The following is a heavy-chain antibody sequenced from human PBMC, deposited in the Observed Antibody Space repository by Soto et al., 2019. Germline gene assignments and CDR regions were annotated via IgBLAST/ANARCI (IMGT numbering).Heavy chain of an antibody. D-gene: IGHD2-2*01. V-gene: IGHV3-23*01. J-gene: IGHJ5*02. CDR2: ISGSGDST. CDR1: GFTFSSYA. CDR3: AKDWCHISTASCYGYNWFDP. Sequence: EVQLLESGGGLVQPGGSLRLSCAASGFTFSSYAMSWVRQSPGKGLEWVSDISGSGDSTYYAESVKGRFTISRDNSKNTLSLQMNSLRAEDTAVYFCAKDWCHISTASCYGYNWFDPWGQGTLVTVSS.